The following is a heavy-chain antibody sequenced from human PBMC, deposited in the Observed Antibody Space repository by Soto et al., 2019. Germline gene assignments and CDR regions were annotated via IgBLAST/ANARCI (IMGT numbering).Heavy chain of an antibody. CDR1: GGSISSGGYY. V-gene: IGHV4-31*03. J-gene: IGHJ6*02. CDR3: ARDLVEQQLANYYYYGMDV. Sequence: QVQLQESGPGLVKPSQTLSLTCTVSGGSISSGGYYWSWIRQHPGKGLEWIGYIYYSGSTYYNPSLKSRVTISVDPSKNQFSLKLSSVTAADTAVYYCARDLVEQQLANYYYYGMDVWGQGTTVTVSS. D-gene: IGHD6-13*01. CDR2: IYYSGST.